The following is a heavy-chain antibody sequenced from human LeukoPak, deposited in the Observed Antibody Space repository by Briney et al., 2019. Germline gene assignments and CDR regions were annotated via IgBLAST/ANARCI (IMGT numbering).Heavy chain of an antibody. J-gene: IGHJ3*02. CDR1: GGSISSGSYY. CDR3: AREGWYYYDSSGYLAFDI. CDR2: IYTSGST. D-gene: IGHD3-22*01. V-gene: IGHV4-61*02. Sequence: PSETLSLTCTVSGGSISSGSYYWSWIRQPAGKGLEWIGRIYTSGSTNYNPSLKSRVTISVGTSKDQFSLKLSSVTAADTAVYYCAREGWYYYDSSGYLAFDIWGQGTMVTVSS.